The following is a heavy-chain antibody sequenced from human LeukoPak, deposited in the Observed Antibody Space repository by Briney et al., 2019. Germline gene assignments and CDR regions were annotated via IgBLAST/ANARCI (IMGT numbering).Heavy chain of an antibody. Sequence: SETLSLTCTVSGGSISSYYWSWIRRPPGKGLEWIGYIYYSGSTNYNPSLKSRVTISVDTSKNQFSLKLSSVTAADTAVYYCARVKESYYASSGPFVFDYWGQGTLVTVSS. CDR3: ARVKESYYASSGPFVFDY. CDR1: GGSISSYY. CDR2: IYYSGST. J-gene: IGHJ4*02. V-gene: IGHV4-59*01. D-gene: IGHD3-22*01.